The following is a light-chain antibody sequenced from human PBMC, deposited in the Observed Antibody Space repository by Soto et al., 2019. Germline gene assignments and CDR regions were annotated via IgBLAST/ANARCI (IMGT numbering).Light chain of an antibody. V-gene: IGKV1-39*01. Sequence: DIQMTQSPSSLSASVGDRVTITCRASQSISSYLNWYQQKPGKAPKLLIYAASSLQSGVPSRFRGSGSGTDFTLTISSLKPEDFATYYCQQSYSTPWTFGQGTKVEIK. CDR3: QQSYSTPWT. J-gene: IGKJ1*01. CDR2: AAS. CDR1: QSISSY.